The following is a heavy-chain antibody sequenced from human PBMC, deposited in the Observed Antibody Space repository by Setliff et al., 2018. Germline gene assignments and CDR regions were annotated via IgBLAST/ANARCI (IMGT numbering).Heavy chain of an antibody. Sequence: PSETLSLTCTVSGYSISNDYFWGWIRQSPGKGLEWIGSIYHSGSTSYYPSLKSRVTISVDTSKNQFSLNLSSVTAADTAVYYCAKHRSYFDYWGQGTLVTVST. CDR1: GYSISNDYF. CDR3: AKHRSYFDY. J-gene: IGHJ4*02. V-gene: IGHV4-38-2*02. CDR2: IYHSGST.